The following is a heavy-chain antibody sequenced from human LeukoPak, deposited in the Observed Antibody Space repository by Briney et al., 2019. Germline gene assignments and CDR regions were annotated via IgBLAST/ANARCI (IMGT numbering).Heavy chain of an antibody. J-gene: IGHJ4*02. D-gene: IGHD3-22*01. Sequence: SETLSLTCSVSGGSISSGGYYWSWIRQPPGKGLEWIGYIYHSGSTYYNPSLKSRVTISVDRSKNQFSLKLSSVTAADTAVYYCARELDYYDSSGYYYEGVPREDWGQGTLVTVSS. CDR2: IYHSGST. CDR3: ARELDYYDSSGYYYEGVPRED. V-gene: IGHV4-30-2*01. CDR1: GGSISSGGYY.